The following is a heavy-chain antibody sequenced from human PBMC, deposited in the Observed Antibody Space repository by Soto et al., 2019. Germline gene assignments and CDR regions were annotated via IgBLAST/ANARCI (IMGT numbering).Heavy chain of an antibody. CDR2: IKGDGSET. J-gene: IGHJ4*02. D-gene: IGHD3-10*01. V-gene: IGHV3-74*01. CDR1: GFTFSSYW. Sequence: GGSLRLSCAASGFTFSSYWMHWVRQAPGKGLVWVSRIKGDGSETNYADSVKGRFTISRDNAKNTLYLQMNRLRAEDTAVYYCEKVHGFGELFGYFDYWGQGTLVTVSS. CDR3: EKVHGFGELFGYFDY.